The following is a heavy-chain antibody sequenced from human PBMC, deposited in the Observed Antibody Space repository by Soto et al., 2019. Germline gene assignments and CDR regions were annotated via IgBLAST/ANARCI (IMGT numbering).Heavy chain of an antibody. CDR3: ARTGVPTRGGLDV. D-gene: IGHD3-16*01. J-gene: IGHJ6*04. CDR2: IIPIFGTA. Sequence: SVKVSCKASGGTFSSYAISWVRQAPGQGLEWMGGIIPIFGTANYAQKFQGRVTMTRNTSISTAYMELSSLRSEDTAVYYCARTGVPTRGGLDVWGKGTTVTVSS. V-gene: IGHV1-69*05. CDR1: GGTFSSYA.